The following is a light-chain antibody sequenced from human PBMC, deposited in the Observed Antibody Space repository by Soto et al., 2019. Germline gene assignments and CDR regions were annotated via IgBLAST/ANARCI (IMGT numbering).Light chain of an antibody. V-gene: IGKV3-20*01. J-gene: IGKJ4*01. CDR1: QSIRSNY. Sequence: TQSPSTLSASVGDRVTITCRASQSIRSNYVAWYQQKPGQAPRLLIFGSSSTATGIPDRFSASGSGTDFTLTISRLEPEDFAVYYCQQYGYEPLTFGGGTKVEI. CDR2: GSS. CDR3: QQYGYEPLT.